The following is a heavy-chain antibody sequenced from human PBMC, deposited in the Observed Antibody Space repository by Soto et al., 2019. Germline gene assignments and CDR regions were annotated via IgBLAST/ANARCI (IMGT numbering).Heavy chain of an antibody. Sequence: VGSLRLSCAASGFTFSSYGMHWVRQAPGKGLEWVAVISYDGSNKYYADSVKGRFTISRDNSKNTLYLQMNSLRAEDTAVYYCAKVASGGYDPYYYFDYWGQGTLVTVSS. CDR2: ISYDGSNK. D-gene: IGHD5-12*01. J-gene: IGHJ4*02. V-gene: IGHV3-30*18. CDR1: GFTFSSYG. CDR3: AKVASGGYDPYYYFDY.